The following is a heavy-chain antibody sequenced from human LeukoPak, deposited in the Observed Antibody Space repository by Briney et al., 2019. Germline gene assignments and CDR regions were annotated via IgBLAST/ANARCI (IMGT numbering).Heavy chain of an antibody. Sequence: GSSVKVSCKASGGTFISYAISWVGQAPGQGLEWMGGIIPIFGTANYAQKFQGRVTITADESTSTAYMELSSLRSEDTAVYYCARGVQGDYYDSSGYLNWFAPWGQGTLVTVSS. D-gene: IGHD3-22*01. CDR3: ARGVQGDYYDSSGYLNWFAP. CDR2: IIPIFGTA. CDR1: GGTFISYA. J-gene: IGHJ5*02. V-gene: IGHV1-69*01.